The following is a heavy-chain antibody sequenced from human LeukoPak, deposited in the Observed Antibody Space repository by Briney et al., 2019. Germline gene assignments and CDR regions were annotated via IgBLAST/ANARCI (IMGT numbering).Heavy chain of an antibody. J-gene: IGHJ4*02. Sequence: GGSLRLSCAASGFTFDDYAMHWVRQAPGKGLEWVSLIRADGITTYYADSVRGRFTISRDSSKNSLYLQMNSLKTEDSALYYCAKDYYWGQGTLVTVSS. CDR2: IRADGITT. CDR1: GFTFDDYA. V-gene: IGHV3-43*02. CDR3: AKDYY.